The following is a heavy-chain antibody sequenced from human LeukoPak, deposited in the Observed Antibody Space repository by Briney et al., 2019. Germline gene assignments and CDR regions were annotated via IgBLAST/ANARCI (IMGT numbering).Heavy chain of an antibody. CDR2: IKSKTDGGTT. CDR3: TTATKSGTYSRGY. CDR1: GFTFSNDW. D-gene: IGHD1-26*01. Sequence: AGGSLRLSCAASGFTFSNDWMNWVRQAPGKGLEWVGRIKSKTDGGTTDYAAPVKGRFIISRDDSKNTLYLQMNSLKTEDTAVYYCTTATKSGTYSRGYWGQGTLVTVSS. J-gene: IGHJ4*02. V-gene: IGHV3-15*01.